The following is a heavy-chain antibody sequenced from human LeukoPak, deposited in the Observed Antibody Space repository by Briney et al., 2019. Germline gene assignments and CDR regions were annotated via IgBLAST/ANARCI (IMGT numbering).Heavy chain of an antibody. CDR1: GFTFYDYA. CDR3: AIDLTGLCSGGTCSPEWGLLLDY. CDR2: ISWDGDNT. J-gene: IGHJ4*02. V-gene: IGHV3-43*01. Sequence: GGSLRLFCSTSGFTFYDYAIHCPRQSPGEGLVCVSHISWDGDNTYYADSVEGRFTMSRDNSTNSLYLQMISLRIEDPALFYCAIDLTGLCSGGTCSPEWGLLLDYWGQGTLVTVSS. D-gene: IGHD2-15*01.